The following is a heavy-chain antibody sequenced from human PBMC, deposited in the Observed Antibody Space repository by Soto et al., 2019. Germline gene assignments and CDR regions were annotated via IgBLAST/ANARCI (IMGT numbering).Heavy chain of an antibody. J-gene: IGHJ3*02. CDR3: ARQTDSYYTFDAFDI. Sequence: PSETLSLTCTVSGGSISSRSYYWDWIRQPPGKGLEWIGNVYYSGSTNYNPSLESRVTISVDTSKNQFSLKLSSVTAADTAVYYCARQTDSYYTFDAFDIWGQGTMVTVSS. CDR2: VYYSGST. CDR1: GGSISSRSYY. V-gene: IGHV4-39*01. D-gene: IGHD3-22*01.